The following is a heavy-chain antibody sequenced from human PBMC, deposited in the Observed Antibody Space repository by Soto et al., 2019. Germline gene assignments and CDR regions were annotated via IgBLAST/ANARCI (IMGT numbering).Heavy chain of an antibody. CDR1: GYTLTELS. CDR3: ATVRGFGFSGTYRFDP. J-gene: IGHJ5*02. V-gene: IGHV1-24*01. Sequence: QVQLVQSGAEVKKPGASVKVSCKVSGYTLTELSMHWVRQAPGKGLELMGGLDPEEGETIYAQKFQGRVNMTGDTSTDTAYMELSSLRSEDTAVYYCATVRGFGFSGTYRFDPWGQGTLVTVSS. D-gene: IGHD1-26*01. CDR2: LDPEEGET.